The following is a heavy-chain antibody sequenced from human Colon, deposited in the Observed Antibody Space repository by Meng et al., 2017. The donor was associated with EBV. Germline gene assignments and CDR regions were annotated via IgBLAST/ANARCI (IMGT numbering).Heavy chain of an antibody. J-gene: IGHJ5*02. CDR1: GGSISSGGYY. CDR3: ARASYGSGSPLGESWFDP. V-gene: IGHV4-31*03. D-gene: IGHD3-10*01. Sequence: VQLTESGPGLLKPSPTLSLTCTVSGGSISSGGYYWSWIRQHPGKGLEWIGYIHSSGSTYYNPSLRSRLTISVDTSKNQFSLKLSSVTAADTAVYYCARASYGSGSPLGESWFDPWGQGTLVTVSS. CDR2: IHSSGST.